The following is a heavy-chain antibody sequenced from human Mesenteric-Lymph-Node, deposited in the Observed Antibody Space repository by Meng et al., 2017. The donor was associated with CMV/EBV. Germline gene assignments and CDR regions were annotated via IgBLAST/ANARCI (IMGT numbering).Heavy chain of an antibody. Sequence: SETLSLTCTVSGASISSGSYYWSWIRQPPGKGLEWIGEINHSGSTNYNPSLKSRVTISLDTSKNQFSLRLSSVTAADTAVYYCASEPGYCTSDSCYGGWSDPWGQGTLVTVSS. CDR2: INHSGST. D-gene: IGHD2-2*03. V-gene: IGHV4-39*07. CDR1: GASISSGSYY. J-gene: IGHJ5*02. CDR3: ASEPGYCTSDSCYGGWSDP.